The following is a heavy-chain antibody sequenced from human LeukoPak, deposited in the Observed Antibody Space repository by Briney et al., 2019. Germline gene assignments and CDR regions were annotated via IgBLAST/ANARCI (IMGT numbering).Heavy chain of an antibody. CDR3: ARSIAEVGDFDY. Sequence: GGSLRLSCEASGFTFGTFWMSWVRQAPGKGLEWVANIKQDGSEKYYVDSVKGRFTISRDSAKNSLYLQMNSLRVEDTAVYYCARSIAEVGDFDYWGQGTLVTVSS. CDR2: IKQDGSEK. J-gene: IGHJ4*02. CDR1: GFTFGTFW. V-gene: IGHV3-7*01. D-gene: IGHD6-6*01.